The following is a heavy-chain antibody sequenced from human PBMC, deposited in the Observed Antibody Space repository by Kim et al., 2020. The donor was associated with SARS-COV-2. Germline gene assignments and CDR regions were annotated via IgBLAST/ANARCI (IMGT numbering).Heavy chain of an antibody. CDR1: GFTFSSYW. D-gene: IGHD2-2*01. Sequence: GGSLRLSCAASGFTFSSYWMSWVRQAPGKGLEWVANIKQDGSEKYYVDSVKGRFTISRDNAKNSLYLQMNSLRAEDTAVYYCARDGYCSSTSCSYYYGMDVWGQGTTVTVSS. CDR3: ARDGYCSSTSCSYYYGMDV. CDR2: IKQDGSEK. V-gene: IGHV3-7*03. J-gene: IGHJ6*02.